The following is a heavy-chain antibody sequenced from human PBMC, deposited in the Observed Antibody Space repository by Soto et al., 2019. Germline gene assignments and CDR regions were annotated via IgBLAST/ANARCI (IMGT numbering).Heavy chain of an antibody. D-gene: IGHD3-10*01. CDR3: ARVSIPYYYQPSGQEFLAY. J-gene: IGHJ4*02. Sequence: QTPGMGLEWIGNIFYSGSTNYNPSLKSRVTMSLSTSKNQFSLQLSSVTAADTAVYYCARVSIPYYYQPSGQEFLAYWGQRSLVLVTS. CDR2: IFYSGST. V-gene: IGHV4-59*01.